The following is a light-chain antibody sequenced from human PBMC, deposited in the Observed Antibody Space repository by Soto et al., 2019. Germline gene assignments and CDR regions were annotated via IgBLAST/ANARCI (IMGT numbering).Light chain of an antibody. CDR1: QTISSW. J-gene: IGKJ1*01. CDR3: QHYNTYPWT. V-gene: IGKV1-5*03. Sequence: DIRMTQSPSTLSGSVGDRVTITCRASQTISSWLAWYQQKPGKAPNLLIHKASHLESGVPSRFSGSGSGTEFTLTISSLQPGDFATYYCQHYNTYPWTFGQVTKVDIK. CDR2: KAS.